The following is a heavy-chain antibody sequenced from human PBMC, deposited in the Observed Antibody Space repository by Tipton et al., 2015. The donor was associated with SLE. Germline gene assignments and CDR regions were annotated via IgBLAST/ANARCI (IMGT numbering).Heavy chain of an antibody. J-gene: IGHJ4*02. CDR1: GNVISRGYF. V-gene: IGHV4-38-2*01. D-gene: IGHD4-17*01. CDR3: ARRYGDYDGFDY. CDR2: IYHDGRT. Sequence: TLSLTCGVSGNVISRGYFWGWIRQSPGKGLEWIGSIYHDGRTYYNPSLKGRLTISIDTSKNQFSLKLSSVTAADTAVYYCARRYGDYDGFDYWGQGTLVTVSS.